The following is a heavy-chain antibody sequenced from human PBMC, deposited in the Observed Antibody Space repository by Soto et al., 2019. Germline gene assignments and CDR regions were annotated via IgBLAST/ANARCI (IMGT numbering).Heavy chain of an antibody. J-gene: IGHJ6*02. CDR1: GGTFSSYA. V-gene: IGHV1-69*06. D-gene: IGHD6-13*01. CDR3: ARLQQHYYYYGMDV. Sequence: ASVKVSCKASGGTFSSYAISWVRQAPGQGLEWMGGIIPIFGTANYAQKFQGRVTITADKSTSTAYMELSSLRSEDTAVYYCARLQQHYYYYGMDVWGQGTTVTVSS. CDR2: IIPIFGTA.